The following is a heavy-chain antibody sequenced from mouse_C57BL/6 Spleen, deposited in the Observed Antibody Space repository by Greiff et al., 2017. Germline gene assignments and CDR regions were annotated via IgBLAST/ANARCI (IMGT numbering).Heavy chain of an antibody. Sequence: EVQLVESGGGLVKPGGSLKLPCAASGFTFSSYAMSWVRQTPEKRLEWVATISDGGSYTYYPDNVKGRFTISRDNAKNNLYLQMSHLKSEDTAMYYCARDHGYGSSWYFDVWGTGTTVTVSS. J-gene: IGHJ1*03. D-gene: IGHD1-1*01. CDR2: ISDGGSYT. V-gene: IGHV5-4*01. CDR1: GFTFSSYA. CDR3: ARDHGYGSSWYFDV.